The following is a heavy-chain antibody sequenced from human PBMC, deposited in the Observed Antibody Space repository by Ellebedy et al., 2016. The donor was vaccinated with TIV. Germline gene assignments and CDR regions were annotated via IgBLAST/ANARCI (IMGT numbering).Heavy chain of an antibody. Sequence: PGGSLRLSCKASGYSFTNYWIGWVRQMPGKGLEWMGLIYPGDSDTRYSPSFQGQVTISADKSISTAYLQWSSLKASDTAIYYCARTSGYSGNWGLDLWGQGTLVTVSS. CDR1: GYSFTNYW. CDR2: IYPGDSDT. J-gene: IGHJ5*02. CDR3: ARTSGYSGNWGLDL. D-gene: IGHD6-13*01. V-gene: IGHV5-51*01.